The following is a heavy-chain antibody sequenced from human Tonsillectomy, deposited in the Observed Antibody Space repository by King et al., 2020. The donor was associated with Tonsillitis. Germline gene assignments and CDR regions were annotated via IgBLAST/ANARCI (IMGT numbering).Heavy chain of an antibody. CDR2: IKHDGSEK. Sequence: VQLVESGGGLVQPGGSLRLSCAASGFTFTSYWMNWVRQAPGKGLEWVANIKHDGSEKYYVDSVTGRFTMSRHNAKNSVYLQMNSLRVEDTAVYFCARGYWYLDLWGRGTQVIVSS. CDR3: ARGYWYLDL. CDR1: GFTFTSYW. V-gene: IGHV3-7*03. J-gene: IGHJ2*01.